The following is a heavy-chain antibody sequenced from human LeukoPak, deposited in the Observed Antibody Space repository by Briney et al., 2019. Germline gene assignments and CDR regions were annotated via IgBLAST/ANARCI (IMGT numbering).Heavy chain of an antibody. V-gene: IGHV6-1*01. D-gene: IGHD6-13*01. CDR1: GDSVSSNSAA. CDR2: TYYRSKWYN. CDR3: ARDLGVYSSSWYRPGLRHYYYYGMDV. J-gene: IGHJ6*02. Sequence: SQTLSLTCAISGDSVSSNSAAWNWIRQSPSRGLEWLGRTYYRSKWYNDYAVSVKSRITINPDTSKNPFSLQLNSVTPEDTAVYYCARDLGVYSSSWYRPGLRHYYYYGMDVWGQGTTVTVSS.